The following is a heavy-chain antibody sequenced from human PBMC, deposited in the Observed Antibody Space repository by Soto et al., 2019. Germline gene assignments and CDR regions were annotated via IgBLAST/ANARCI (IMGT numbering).Heavy chain of an antibody. J-gene: IGHJ4*02. V-gene: IGHV1-18*01. D-gene: IGHD3-10*01. Sequence: ASEKVSCKASGYTFTSTGISWVRQAPGQGPEWMGWISGFNGKTNYAQKFQGRVTMTTDTSTTTAYMEVRSLTSDDTAVCYCARDLDGSGSYYTDFWGQGTLVTVSS. CDR3: ARDLDGSGSYYTDF. CDR2: ISGFNGKT. CDR1: GYTFTSTG.